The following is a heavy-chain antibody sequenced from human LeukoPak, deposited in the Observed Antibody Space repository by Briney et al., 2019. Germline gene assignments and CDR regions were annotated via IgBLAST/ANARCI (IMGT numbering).Heavy chain of an antibody. J-gene: IGHJ3*02. CDR2: ISYDGSNK. V-gene: IGHV3-30-3*01. D-gene: IGHD6-13*01. CDR1: RFTFSSYA. CDR3: ARDDRIAAAGTPGANAFDI. Sequence: GGSLRLSCAASRFTFSSYAMHWVRQAPGKGLEWAAVISYDGSNKYYADSVKGRFTISRDNSKNTLYLQMNSLRAEDAAVYYCARDDRIAAAGTPGANAFDIWGQGTMVTVSS.